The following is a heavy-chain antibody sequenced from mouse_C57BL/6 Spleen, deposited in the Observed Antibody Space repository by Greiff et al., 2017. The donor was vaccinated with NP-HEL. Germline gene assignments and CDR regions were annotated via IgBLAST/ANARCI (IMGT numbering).Heavy chain of an antibody. Sequence: QVQLQQPGAELVKPGASVKLSCKASGYTFTSYWMHWVKQRSGRGLEWIGRIDTNSGGTKYNEKFKSKATLTVDKPSSTAYMQLSSLTSEDSAVYYCARVGLRQGYAMDYWGQGTSVTVSS. V-gene: IGHV1-72*01. CDR3: ARVGLRQGYAMDY. J-gene: IGHJ4*01. CDR2: IDTNSGGT. D-gene: IGHD2-4*01. CDR1: GYTFTSYW.